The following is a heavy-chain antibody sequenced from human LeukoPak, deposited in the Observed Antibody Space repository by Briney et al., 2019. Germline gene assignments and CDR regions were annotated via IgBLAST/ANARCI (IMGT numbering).Heavy chain of an antibody. CDR2: IYYSGST. CDR1: GGSISSSSYY. D-gene: IGHD4-11*01. V-gene: IGHV4-39*01. Sequence: SETLSLTCTVSGGSISSSSYYWGWIRQPPGKGLEWIGSIYYSGSTYYNPSLKSRVTISVDTSKNQFSLKLSSVTAADTAVYYCARRGATVTRHPFDYWGQGTLVTVSS. J-gene: IGHJ4*02. CDR3: ARRGATVTRHPFDY.